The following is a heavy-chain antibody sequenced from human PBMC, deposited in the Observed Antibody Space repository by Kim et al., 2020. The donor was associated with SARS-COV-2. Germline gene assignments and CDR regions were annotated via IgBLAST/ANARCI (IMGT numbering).Heavy chain of an antibody. CDR3: ARDPYDILTGYYNENWFDP. Sequence: ASVKVSCKSSGYTFTSYGISWVRQAPGQGLEWLGWISAYNGNTNYAQKVQGRVIMSTDTSTSTAYMGLRRLRSDDTAVYYCARDPYDILTGYYNENWFDPWGQGTLVTVSS. D-gene: IGHD3-9*01. J-gene: IGHJ5*02. V-gene: IGHV1-18*04. CDR1: GYTFTSYG. CDR2: ISAYNGNT.